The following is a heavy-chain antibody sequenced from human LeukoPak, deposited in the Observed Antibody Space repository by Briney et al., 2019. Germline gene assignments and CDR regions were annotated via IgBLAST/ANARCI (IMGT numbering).Heavy chain of an antibody. CDR2: ISYDGSNK. J-gene: IGHJ3*02. Sequence: QSGGSLRLSCAASGFTFSSYGMHWVRQAPGKGLEWVAVISYDGSNKYYADSVKGRFTISRDNSKNTLYLQMNSLRDEDTAVYYCARVGYAFDIWGQGTMVTVSS. CDR3: ARVGYAFDI. V-gene: IGHV3-30*03. CDR1: GFTFSSYG.